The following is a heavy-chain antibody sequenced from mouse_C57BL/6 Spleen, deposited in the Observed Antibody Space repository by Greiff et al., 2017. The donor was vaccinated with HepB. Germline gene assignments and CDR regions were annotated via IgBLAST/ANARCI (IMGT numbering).Heavy chain of an antibody. J-gene: IGHJ2*01. D-gene: IGHD1-1*01. CDR2: INPNNGGT. V-gene: IGHV1-26*01. CDR1: GYTFTDYY. Sequence: EVQLQQSGPELVKPGASVKISCKASGYTFTDYYMNWVKQSHGKSLEWIGDINPNNGGTSYNQKFKGKATLTVDKPSSTAYMELRSLTSEDSAVYYCARSPYYGSLDYWGQGTTLTVSS. CDR3: ARSPYYGSLDY.